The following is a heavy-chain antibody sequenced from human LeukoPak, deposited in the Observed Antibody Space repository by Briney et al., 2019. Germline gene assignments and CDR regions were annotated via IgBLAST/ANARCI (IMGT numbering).Heavy chain of an antibody. CDR2: IIPIFGTA. J-gene: IGHJ5*02. V-gene: IGHV1-69*01. CDR1: GGTFSSYA. D-gene: IGHD2-15*01. Sequence: SVKVSCKASGGTFSSYAISWVRQAPGQGPEWMGGIIPIFGTANYAQKFQGRVTITADESTSTAYMELSSLRSEDTAVYYCARAADCSGGSCYLSWFDPWGQGTLVTVSS. CDR3: ARAADCSGGSCYLSWFDP.